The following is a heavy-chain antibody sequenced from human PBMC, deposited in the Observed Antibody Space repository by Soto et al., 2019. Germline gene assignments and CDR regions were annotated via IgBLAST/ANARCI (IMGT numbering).Heavy chain of an antibody. CDR1: GGSFSGYY. V-gene: IGHV4-34*01. J-gene: IGHJ4*02. CDR2: INHSGST. CDR3: ASDTYGSGSYYNDY. D-gene: IGHD3-10*01. Sequence: SETLSLTCAVYGGSFSGYYWSWIRQPPGKGLEWIGEINHSGSTNYNPSLKSRVTISVDTSKNQFSLKLSSVTAADTAVYYCASDTYGSGSYYNDYWGQGTLVTVSS.